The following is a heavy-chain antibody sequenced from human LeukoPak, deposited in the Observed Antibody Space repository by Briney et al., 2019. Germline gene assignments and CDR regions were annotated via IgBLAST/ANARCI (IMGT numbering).Heavy chain of an antibody. CDR2: INHAGGDI. V-gene: IGHV3-7*01. D-gene: IGHD1-1*01. CDR3: ATYINWVAGDV. Sequence: GGSLRLSCAASGFALSNSWMSWVRQAPGKGLEWVANINHAGGDIHYVDSVKGRFTISRDNAKDSLYLQMNSLRAEDTAVYYCATYINWVAGDVWGQGTTVTVSS. J-gene: IGHJ6*02. CDR1: GFALSNSW.